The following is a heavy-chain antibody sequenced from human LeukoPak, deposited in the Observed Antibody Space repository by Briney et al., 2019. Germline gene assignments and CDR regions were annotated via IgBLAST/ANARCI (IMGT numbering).Heavy chain of an antibody. J-gene: IGHJ3*02. D-gene: IGHD2-15*01. Sequence: ASVKVSCKASGYTFTSYGISWVRQAPGQGLEWMGWISAYNGNTNYAQKLQGRVTMTTDTSTSTAYMELRSLRSDDTAVYYCARDVEVVAATGDAFDIWGQGTMVTVSS. CDR1: GYTFTSYG. V-gene: IGHV1-18*01. CDR2: ISAYNGNT. CDR3: ARDVEVVAATGDAFDI.